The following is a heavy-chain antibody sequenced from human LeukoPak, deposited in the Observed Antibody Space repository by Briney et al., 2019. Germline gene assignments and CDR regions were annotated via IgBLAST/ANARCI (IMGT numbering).Heavy chain of an antibody. V-gene: IGHV3-72*01. Sequence: GGSLRLSCAASGFTFSDHYMYWVRQAPGEGLWWVGRTRNRANGYTTEYAASVKGRFTSSRDDSKNSLYLQVASLDTEDTATYYCVRVRGSGWHESYFDLWGQGTLVIVTA. D-gene: IGHD6-19*01. CDR2: TRNRANGYTT. J-gene: IGHJ5*02. CDR1: GFTFSDHY. CDR3: VRVRGSGWHESYFDL.